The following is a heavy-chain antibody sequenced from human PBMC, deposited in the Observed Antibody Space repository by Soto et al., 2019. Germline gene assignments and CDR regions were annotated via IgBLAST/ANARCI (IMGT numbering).Heavy chain of an antibody. J-gene: IGHJ6*02. Sequence: GGSLRLSCAPSGFPFSTYWMHWFRQAPGKGPVWVSRINNDGSTTRYADSVKGRFTISRDNAKNTLYLQMNSLRAEDTAVYYCASQGLYYYGLDVWGQGTTVTVSS. CDR1: GFPFSTYW. CDR2: INNDGSTT. V-gene: IGHV3-74*01. CDR3: ASQGLYYYGLDV.